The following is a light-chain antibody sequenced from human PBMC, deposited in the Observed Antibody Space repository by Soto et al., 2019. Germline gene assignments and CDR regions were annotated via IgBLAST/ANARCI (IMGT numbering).Light chain of an antibody. J-gene: IGLJ2*01. CDR2: EVS. CDR1: SGDVGGYKY. Sequence: QSALTQPASVSGSPGQSITISCTGTSGDVGGYKYVSWYLQHPGKAPKLIIYEVSYRPSGVSNRFSGSKSGNTASLTISGLRAEDEADYYCSSYTSSTTVIFGGGTKVTVL. CDR3: SSYTSSTTVI. V-gene: IGLV2-14*01.